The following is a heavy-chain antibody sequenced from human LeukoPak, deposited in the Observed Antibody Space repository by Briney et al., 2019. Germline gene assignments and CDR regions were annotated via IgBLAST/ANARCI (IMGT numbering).Heavy chain of an antibody. CDR1: GFSFSSFG. D-gene: IGHD5-18*01. CDR3: ARDLSGVTGYTYGRGIDY. CDR2: ISGSDGST. J-gene: IGHJ4*02. V-gene: IGHV3-23*01. Sequence: GGSLRLSCAASGFSFSSFGMSWVRQAPGKGLEWVSRISGSDGSTYYADSVKGRFTISRDNAKTSLYLQMNSLRAEDTAVYYCARDLSGVTGYTYGRGIDYWGQGTLVTVSS.